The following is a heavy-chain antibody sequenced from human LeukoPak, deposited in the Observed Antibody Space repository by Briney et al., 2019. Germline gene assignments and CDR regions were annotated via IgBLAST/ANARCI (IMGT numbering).Heavy chain of an antibody. Sequence: GGSLRLSCAASGFTFGTYAMSWVRQGPGKGLEWVSSLSSRSDYLYYADSVKGRFTISRGNSKNTLYLQMNSLRAEDTAVYYCAKDAIVGATHDYFDYWGQGTLVTVSS. V-gene: IGHV3-23*01. CDR2: LSSRSDYL. CDR1: GFTFGTYA. CDR3: AKDAIVGATHDYFDY. J-gene: IGHJ4*02. D-gene: IGHD1-26*01.